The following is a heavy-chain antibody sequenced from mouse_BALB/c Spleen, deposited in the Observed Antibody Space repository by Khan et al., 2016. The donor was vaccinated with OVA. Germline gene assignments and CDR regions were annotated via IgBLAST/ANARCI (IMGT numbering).Heavy chain of an antibody. Sequence: EVELVESGGGLVQPGGSRKLSCAASGFTFSNYGMHWVRQAPEKGLEWVAFISGDTSTIYYADTVKGRFTISRDNPKNTLFLKMTSLMSEDTARYYCATSYFYGYCFDYWGPGTTLTVSS. CDR1: GFTFSNYG. D-gene: IGHD1-1*01. CDR2: ISGDTSTI. V-gene: IGHV5-17*02. CDR3: ATSYFYGYCFDY. J-gene: IGHJ2*01.